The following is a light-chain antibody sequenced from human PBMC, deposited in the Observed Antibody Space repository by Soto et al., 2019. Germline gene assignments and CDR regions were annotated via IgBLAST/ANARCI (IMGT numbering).Light chain of an antibody. CDR1: QSIFDSY. V-gene: IGKV3-20*01. CDR3: HQYGNSPWT. Sequence: EVVLTQSPDTLSLSPGEGATLSCRASQSIFDSYLAWFQQKPGQAPRLLIYAASTRATGIPDRFSGSRSGTDFTLTISRLEPEDAAVYYCHQYGNSPWTLGQGTKVEI. CDR2: AAS. J-gene: IGKJ1*01.